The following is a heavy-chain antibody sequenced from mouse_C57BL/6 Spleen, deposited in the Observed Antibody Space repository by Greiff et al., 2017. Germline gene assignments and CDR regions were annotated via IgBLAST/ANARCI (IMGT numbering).Heavy chain of an antibody. D-gene: IGHD2-4*01. CDR1: GYTFTSYW. Sequence: QVQLKQPGAELVMPGASVKLSCKASGYTFTSYWMHWVKQRPGQGLEWIGEIDPSDSYTNYNQKFKGKSTLTVDKSSSTAYMQLSSLTSEDSAVXYCARASYDYDAYWYFDVWGTGTTVTVSS. V-gene: IGHV1-69*01. CDR3: ARASYDYDAYWYFDV. J-gene: IGHJ1*03. CDR2: IDPSDSYT.